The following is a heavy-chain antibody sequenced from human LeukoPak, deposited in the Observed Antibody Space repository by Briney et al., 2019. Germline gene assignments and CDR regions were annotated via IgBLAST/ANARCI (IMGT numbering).Heavy chain of an antibody. V-gene: IGHV3-53*01. CDR1: GFTFSSYW. J-gene: IGHJ4*02. CDR3: ARRYSSGWWIDY. CDR2: IYSGGST. Sequence: PGGSLRLSCAASGFTFSSYWMNWVRQAPGKGLEWVSVIYSGGSTYYADSAKGRFTISRDNSKNTLYLQMNTLRAEDTAVYYCARRYSSGWWIDYWGQGTLVTVSS. D-gene: IGHD6-19*01.